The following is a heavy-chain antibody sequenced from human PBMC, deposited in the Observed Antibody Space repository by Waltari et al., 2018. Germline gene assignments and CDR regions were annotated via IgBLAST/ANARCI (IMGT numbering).Heavy chain of an antibody. CDR2: ISWNSGSI. D-gene: IGHD1-26*01. CDR1: GFTFDDYA. J-gene: IGHJ4*02. V-gene: IGHV3-9*03. CDR3: AKGGPGIQNAYFDY. Sequence: EVQLVESGGGLVQPGRSLRLSCAASGFTFDDYAMHWVRQAPGKGLEWVSGISWNSGSIGYADSVKGRFTISRDNAKNSLYLQMNSLRAEDMALYYCAKGGPGIQNAYFDYWGQGTLVTVSS.